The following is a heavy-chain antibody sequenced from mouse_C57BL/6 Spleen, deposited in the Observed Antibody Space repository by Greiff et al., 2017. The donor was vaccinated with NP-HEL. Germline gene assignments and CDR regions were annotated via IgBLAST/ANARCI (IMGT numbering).Heavy chain of an antibody. CDR1: GYAFSSSW. CDR2: IYPGDGDT. J-gene: IGHJ1*03. V-gene: IGHV1-82*01. D-gene: IGHD2-3*01. CDR3: ARHDGYYRGYFDV. Sequence: VQLQESGPELVKPGASVKISCKASGYAFSSSWMNWVKQRPGKGLEWIGRIYPGDGDTNYNGKFKGKATLTADKSSSTAYMQLSSLTSEDSAVYFCARHDGYYRGYFDVWGTGTTVTVSS.